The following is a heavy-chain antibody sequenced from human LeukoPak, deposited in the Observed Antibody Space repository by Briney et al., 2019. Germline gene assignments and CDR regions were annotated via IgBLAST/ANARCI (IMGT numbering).Heavy chain of an antibody. Sequence: GGSLRLSCAASGFTFDNYAMHWVRQAPGKGLEWLSIISWNSGYIGYADSAKGRFTISRDNAKKSLDLQMNSLRAEDTAFYYCAKVRGTYSSGYFFDYWGQGTLVTVSS. CDR2: ISWNSGYI. D-gene: IGHD6-19*01. CDR3: AKVRGTYSSGYFFDY. J-gene: IGHJ4*02. V-gene: IGHV3-9*01. CDR1: GFTFDNYA.